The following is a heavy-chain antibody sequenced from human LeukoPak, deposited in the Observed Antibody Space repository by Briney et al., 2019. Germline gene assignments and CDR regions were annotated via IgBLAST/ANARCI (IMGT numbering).Heavy chain of an antibody. CDR2: IYYSGTT. V-gene: IGHV4-59*01. J-gene: IGHJ4*02. CDR1: GGSISSYY. CDR3: ARGPRELDD. D-gene: IGHD1-1*01. Sequence: PSETLSLTCTVSGGSISSYYWSWIRQPPGKGLEWIGYIYYSGTTNYNPSPKSRVTISVDTSKNQFSLKLSSVTAADTAVYYCARGPRELDDWGQGTLVTVSS.